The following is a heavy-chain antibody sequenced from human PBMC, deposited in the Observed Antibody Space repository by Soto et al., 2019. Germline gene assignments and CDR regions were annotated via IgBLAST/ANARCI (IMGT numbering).Heavy chain of an antibody. CDR3: VRASVTAPGPFDY. V-gene: IGHV3-74*01. J-gene: IGHJ4*02. CDR1: GFTFSSYS. D-gene: IGHD6-13*01. CDR2: ISHDATST. Sequence: GGSLRLSCAASGFTFSSYSMNWVRQAPGKGLVWVSGISHDATSTTYADSVKGRFTISRDNTNNTLSLQMTSPRAEDTAVYYCVRASVTAPGPFDYWGQGTLVTVSS.